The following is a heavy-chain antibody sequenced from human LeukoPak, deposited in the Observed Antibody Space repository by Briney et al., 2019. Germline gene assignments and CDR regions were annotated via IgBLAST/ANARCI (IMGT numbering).Heavy chain of an antibody. V-gene: IGHV3-53*01. D-gene: IGHD3-9*01. Sequence: PGGSLRLSYAASGFTVSSNYMSWVRQAPGKGLEWVSVIYSGGSTYYADSVKGRFTISRDNSKNTLYLQMNSLRAEDTAVYYCARVGSDYDILTGPPDYWGQGTLVTVSS. CDR2: IYSGGST. CDR3: ARVGSDYDILTGPPDY. J-gene: IGHJ4*02. CDR1: GFTVSSNY.